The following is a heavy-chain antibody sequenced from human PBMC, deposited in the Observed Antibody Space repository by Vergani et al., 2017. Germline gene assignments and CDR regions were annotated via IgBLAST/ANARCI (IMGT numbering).Heavy chain of an antibody. CDR1: GITFKNAW. CDR3: TTRTYNYGSAGDY. Sequence: EVQVVESGGGLIKPGGSLRLSCVVSGITFKNAWINWVRQAPGKGLEWIGRIRSKNDGGTADYAAPVKGRFTISRDDSKNTLYLQMNSLKTEDTAVYYCTTRTYNYGSAGDYWGQGTLVTVSS. CDR2: IRSKNDGGTA. D-gene: IGHD3-10*01. V-gene: IGHV3-15*01. J-gene: IGHJ4*02.